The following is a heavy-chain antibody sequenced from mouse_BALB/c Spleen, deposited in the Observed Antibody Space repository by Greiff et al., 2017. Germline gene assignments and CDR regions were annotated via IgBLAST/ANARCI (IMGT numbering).Heavy chain of an antibody. CDR1: GFTFSDYY. Sequence: DVQLVESGGGLVKPGGSLKLSCAASGFTFSDYYMYWVRQTPEKRLEWVATISDGGSYTYYPDSVKGRFTISRDNAKNNLYLQMSSLKSEDTAMYYCARGLVYYYAMDYWGQGTSVTVSS. CDR2: ISDGGSYT. J-gene: IGHJ4*01. V-gene: IGHV5-4*02. CDR3: ARGLVYYYAMDY.